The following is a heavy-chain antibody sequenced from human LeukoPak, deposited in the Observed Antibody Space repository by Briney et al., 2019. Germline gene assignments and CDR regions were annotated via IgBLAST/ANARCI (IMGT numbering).Heavy chain of an antibody. D-gene: IGHD3-3*01. V-gene: IGHV1-8*01. CDR2: MNPNSGNT. J-gene: IGHJ6*02. CDR1: GYTFTSYD. Sequence: GASVKVSCKASGYTFTSYDINWVRQATGQGLEWMGWMNPNSGNTGYAQKFQGRVTMTRNTSISTAYMELSCLRSEDTAVYYCARGAHPLRFLEWTLTNYYYGMDVWGQGTTVTVSS. CDR3: ARGAHPLRFLEWTLTNYYYGMDV.